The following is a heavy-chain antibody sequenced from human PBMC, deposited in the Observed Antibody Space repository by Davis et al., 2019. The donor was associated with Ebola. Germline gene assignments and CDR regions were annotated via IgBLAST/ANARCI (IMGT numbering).Heavy chain of an antibody. CDR2: ISYDGSNK. CDR3: AKTDAGYIVVVVAALFDY. Sequence: GGSLTLSCAASGFTFSSYGMHWVRQAPGKGLEWVAVISYDGSNKYYADSVKGRFTISRDNSKNTLYLQMNSLRAEDTAVYYCAKTDAGYIVVVVAALFDYWGQGTLVTVSS. V-gene: IGHV3-30*18. CDR1: GFTFSSYG. J-gene: IGHJ4*02. D-gene: IGHD2-15*01.